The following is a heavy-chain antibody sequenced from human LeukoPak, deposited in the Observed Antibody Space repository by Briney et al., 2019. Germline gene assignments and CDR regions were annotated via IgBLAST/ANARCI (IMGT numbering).Heavy chain of an antibody. V-gene: IGHV5-51*01. CDR2: IFPGDSDT. Sequence: GESLKISCKGSGYSFTNYWIGWVRQLPGKGLEWMGLIFPGDSDTRYSPSFQGQVTISADKSISTAYLQWSSLKASDTAMYYCARSPSGYGSGSYYNGRWFDPWGQGTLVTASS. D-gene: IGHD3-10*01. CDR1: GYSFTNYW. J-gene: IGHJ5*02. CDR3: ARSPSGYGSGSYYNGRWFDP.